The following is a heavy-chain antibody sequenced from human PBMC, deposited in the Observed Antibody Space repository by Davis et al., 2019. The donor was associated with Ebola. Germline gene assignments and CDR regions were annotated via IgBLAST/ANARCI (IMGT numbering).Heavy chain of an antibody. D-gene: IGHD2-2*01. V-gene: IGHV3-23*01. CDR3: AKDVDIVVVPAAILAAAGPGGMDV. CDR2: ISGSGGST. J-gene: IGHJ6*02. CDR1: GFTFSSYA. Sequence: GESLKISRAASGFTFSSYAMSWVRQAPGKGLEWVSGISGSGGSTCYADSVKGRFTISRDNSKNTLYLQMNSLRAEDTAVYYCAKDVDIVVVPAAILAAAGPGGMDVWGQGTTVTVAS.